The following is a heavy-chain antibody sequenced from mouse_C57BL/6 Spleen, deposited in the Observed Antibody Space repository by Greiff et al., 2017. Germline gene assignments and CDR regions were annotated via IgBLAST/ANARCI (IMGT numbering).Heavy chain of an antibody. CDR2: INYDGSST. V-gene: IGHV5-16*01. Sequence: EVQLQESEGGLVQPGSSMKLSCTASGFTFSDYYMAWVRQVPEKGLEWVANINYDGSSTYYLDSLKSRFIISRDNAKNILYLQMSSLKSEDTATYYCARRYYYGSSYWYFDVWGTGTTVTVSS. J-gene: IGHJ1*03. CDR3: ARRYYYGSSYWYFDV. D-gene: IGHD1-1*01. CDR1: GFTFSDYY.